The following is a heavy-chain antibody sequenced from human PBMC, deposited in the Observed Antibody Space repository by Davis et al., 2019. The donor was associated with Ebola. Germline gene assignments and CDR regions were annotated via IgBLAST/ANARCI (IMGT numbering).Heavy chain of an antibody. V-gene: IGHV3-9*01. J-gene: IGHJ5*02. CDR2: INSNSGTS. D-gene: IGHD3-10*01. CDR1: GLTFDDYA. Sequence: PGGSLRLSCATSGLTFDDYAMHWFRQAPGKGLEWVSGINSNSGTSAYADSVKGRFTISRDNAQDSLYLQMNSLRTEDTAFYYCAKDFYGSVSYIDAWGQGTLVTVSS. CDR3: AKDFYGSVSYIDA.